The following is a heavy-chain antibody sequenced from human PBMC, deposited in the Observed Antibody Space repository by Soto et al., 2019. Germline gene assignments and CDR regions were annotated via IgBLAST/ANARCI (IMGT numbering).Heavy chain of an antibody. Sequence: QLLLQESGPGLVKPSETLSLTCTVSGGSILDSTYYWAWIRQSPGKGLEWIGTIFYSGGTFYTPSLRGGVDVSVVRSNNQFSLKLCSVTAADTAVYYCARQASGYYYGWFDPWGQGTLVTVSS. CDR3: ARQASGYYYGWFDP. D-gene: IGHD3-22*01. CDR2: IFYSGGT. CDR1: GGSILDSTYY. V-gene: IGHV4-39*01. J-gene: IGHJ5*02.